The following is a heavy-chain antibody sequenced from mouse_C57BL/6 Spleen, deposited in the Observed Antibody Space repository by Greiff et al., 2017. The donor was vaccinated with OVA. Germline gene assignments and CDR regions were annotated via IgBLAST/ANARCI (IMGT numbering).Heavy chain of an antibody. Sequence: EVHLVESGGGLVKPGGSLKLSCAASGFTFSSYAMSWVRQTPEKRLEWVATISDGGSYTYYPDNVKGRFTISRDNAKNNLYLQMSHLKSEDTAMYYCARDPATVVALYAMDYWGQGTSVTVSS. CDR2: ISDGGSYT. CDR1: GFTFSSYA. CDR3: ARDPATVVALYAMDY. J-gene: IGHJ4*01. D-gene: IGHD1-1*01. V-gene: IGHV5-4*01.